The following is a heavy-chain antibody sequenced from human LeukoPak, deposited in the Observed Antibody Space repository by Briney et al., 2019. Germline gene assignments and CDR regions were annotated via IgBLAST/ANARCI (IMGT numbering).Heavy chain of an antibody. CDR2: INPNSGGT. V-gene: IGHV1-2*06. Sequence: ASVKVSCKASGYTFTGYYMHWVRQAPGQGLEWIGRINPNSGGTNYAQKFQGRVTMTRDTSISTAYIEMNRLTSDDTAVYYCAREISGAFEIWGQGTMVTVSS. J-gene: IGHJ3*02. CDR1: GYTFTGYY. CDR3: AREISGAFEI.